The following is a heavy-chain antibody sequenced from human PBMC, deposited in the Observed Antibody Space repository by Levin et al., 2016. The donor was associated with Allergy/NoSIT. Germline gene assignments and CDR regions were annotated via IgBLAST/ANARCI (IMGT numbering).Heavy chain of an antibody. V-gene: IGHV4-39*01. Sequence: SETLSLTCTVSGDSISSSSYYWGWIRQPPGKGLEWIGTTYYSGSTYYNPSLNSRVTISVDTSKNQFSLKLSSVTAADTAVYYCARREDRIIAAAHFDYWGQGTLVTVSS. CDR1: GDSISSSSYY. J-gene: IGHJ4*02. CDR2: TYYSGST. CDR3: ARREDRIIAAAHFDY. D-gene: IGHD6-13*01.